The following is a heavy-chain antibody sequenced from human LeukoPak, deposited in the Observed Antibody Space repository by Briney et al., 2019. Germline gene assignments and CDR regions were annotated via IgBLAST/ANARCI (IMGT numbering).Heavy chain of an antibody. CDR2: IEGDGSER. V-gene: IGHV3-7*03. CDR1: GFSFSSHW. Sequence: GGSLRLSCAASGFSFSSHWMSWVRQAPGKGLEWVANIEGDGSERNYLASVKGRFTISRDNAKNSLHLEMNSLRGDDTAVYFGAGGSGWVTEYWGEGIVVTVSA. CDR3: AGGSGWVTEY. J-gene: IGHJ4*02. D-gene: IGHD6-19*01.